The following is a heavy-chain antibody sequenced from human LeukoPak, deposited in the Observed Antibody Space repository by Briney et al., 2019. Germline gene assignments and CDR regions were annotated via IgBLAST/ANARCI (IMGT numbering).Heavy chain of an antibody. D-gene: IGHD5-12*01. CDR3: ARVDQSGYDTRGWFDP. Sequence: SETLSLTCTVSGDSISSYYWSWIRQPPGKGLEWIGYIYYSGSTNYNPSLKSRVTISVDMSKNQFSLKLSSVTAADTAVYYCARVDQSGYDTRGWFDPWGQGTLVTVSS. J-gene: IGHJ5*02. CDR1: GDSISSYY. V-gene: IGHV4-59*01. CDR2: IYYSGST.